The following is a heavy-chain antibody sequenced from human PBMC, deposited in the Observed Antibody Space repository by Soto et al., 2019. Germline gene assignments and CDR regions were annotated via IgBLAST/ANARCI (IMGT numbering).Heavy chain of an antibody. Sequence: PSETRSLTCPVSGDSISRGDSYWCWIRQPPGKGLEWIGYIYYGGSTYYNPSLKSRVTISVDTSKNQFSLKLSSVTASDTAVYYCARDRTSFDYWGQGTLVTVS. CDR2: IYYGGST. CDR1: GDSISRGDSY. CDR3: ARDRTSFDY. D-gene: IGHD4-17*01. J-gene: IGHJ4*02. V-gene: IGHV4-30-4*02.